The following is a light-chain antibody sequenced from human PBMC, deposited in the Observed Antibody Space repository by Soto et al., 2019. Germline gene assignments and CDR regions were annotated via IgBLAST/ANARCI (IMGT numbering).Light chain of an antibody. Sequence: ALTQPASVSGSPGQSITISCTGTSSDVGSYNLVSWYQQHPGKAPKLMIYEGNKRPSGVSNRFSGSKSANTASLTISGLQTEDEADYYCCSYAGTNTFVFGTGTKLTVL. CDR3: CSYAGTNTFV. J-gene: IGLJ1*01. CDR2: EGN. V-gene: IGLV2-23*01. CDR1: SSDVGSYNL.